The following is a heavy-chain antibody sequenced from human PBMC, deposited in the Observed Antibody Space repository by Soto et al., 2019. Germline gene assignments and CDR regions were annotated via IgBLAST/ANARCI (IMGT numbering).Heavy chain of an antibody. CDR1: GYTFTSYG. Sequence: GASVKVSCKASGYTFTSYGISWVRQAPGQGLEWMGWISAYNGNTNYAQKLQGRVTMTTDTSTSTAYMELRSLRSDDTAVYYCAREVDGAAVHNYYYYYYMDVWGKGTTVPVSS. CDR2: ISAYNGNT. D-gene: IGHD6-13*01. J-gene: IGHJ6*03. CDR3: AREVDGAAVHNYYYYYYMDV. V-gene: IGHV1-18*01.